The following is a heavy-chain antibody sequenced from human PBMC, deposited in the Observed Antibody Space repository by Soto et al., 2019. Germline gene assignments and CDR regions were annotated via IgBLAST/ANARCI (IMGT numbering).Heavy chain of an antibody. D-gene: IGHD6-19*01. V-gene: IGHV1-18*01. CDR1: GYTFTSYG. CDR2: ISAYNGNT. Sequence: QVQLVQXGAEVKKPGXSVKVSCKASGYTFTSYGISWVRXXPGQGLEWMGWISAYNGNTNYAQKLQGRVTMTTDTSTSTAYMELRSLRSDDTAVYYCARAPKLQYSSGWYGDYWGQGTLVTVSS. J-gene: IGHJ4*02. CDR3: ARAPKLQYSSGWYGDY.